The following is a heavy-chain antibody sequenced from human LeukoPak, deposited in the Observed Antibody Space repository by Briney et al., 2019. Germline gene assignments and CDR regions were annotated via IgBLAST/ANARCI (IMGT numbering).Heavy chain of an antibody. D-gene: IGHD5-24*01. J-gene: IGHJ4*02. CDR1: GFTFSNYA. CDR3: AKTIDGYWPQFDV. Sequence: GGSLRLSCVVSGFTFSNYAMHWVRRAPGKGLEWVAFISFEGSKIDYADSVKGRFTISRDNTQNTVSLQMNSLRSDDTAMYYCAKTIDGYWPQFDVWGQGTLVTVSS. CDR2: ISFEGSKI. V-gene: IGHV3-30*04.